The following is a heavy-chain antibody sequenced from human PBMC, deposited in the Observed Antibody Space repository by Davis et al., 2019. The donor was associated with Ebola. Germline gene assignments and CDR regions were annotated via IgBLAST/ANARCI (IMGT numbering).Heavy chain of an antibody. CDR2: IRSKAYGGTT. J-gene: IGHJ5*02. CDR1: GFTFGDYA. V-gene: IGHV3-49*03. D-gene: IGHD6-13*01. Sequence: GESLKISCTASGFTFGDYAMSWFRQAPGKGLEWVGFIRSKAYGGTTEYAASVKGRFTISRDDSKSIAYLQMNSLKTEDTAVYYCTRGSYSSSWSPHYNWFDPWGQGTLVTVSS. CDR3: TRGSYSSSWSPHYNWFDP.